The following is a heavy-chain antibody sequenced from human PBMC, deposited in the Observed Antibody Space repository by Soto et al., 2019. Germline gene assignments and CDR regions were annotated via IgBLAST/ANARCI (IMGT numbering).Heavy chain of an antibody. CDR1: GGTFGNSA. J-gene: IGHJ5*02. CDR2: ISPRSGTP. CDR3: SRDISDFDSKWFDP. D-gene: IGHD2-21*01. Sequence: QLVQSGAEVKKPGSSVKVSCKAFGGTFGNSAINWVRQAPGQGPEWMGGISPRSGTPYYAQKFQARVTISADESTTTTPMELIGLRGEDTAMYYCSRDISDFDSKWFDPWGQGTLVTVSS. V-gene: IGHV1-69*01.